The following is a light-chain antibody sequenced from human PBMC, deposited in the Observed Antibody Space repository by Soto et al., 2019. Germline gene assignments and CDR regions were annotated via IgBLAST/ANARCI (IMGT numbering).Light chain of an antibody. CDR3: QQYQNSHRT. CDR1: QSVGGNS. CDR2: DTS. J-gene: IGKJ1*01. V-gene: IGKV3-20*01. Sequence: ETVLTQSPGTLSLSPGERATVSCRASQSVGGNSLAWYQQRPGQAPRLLIYDTSKRATGIPDRFSGSGSGTDFPLTISRLEPADFAVYYCQQYQNSHRTCGQGTKVEI.